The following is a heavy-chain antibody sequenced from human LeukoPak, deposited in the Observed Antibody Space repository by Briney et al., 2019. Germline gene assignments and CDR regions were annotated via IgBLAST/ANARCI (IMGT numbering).Heavy chain of an antibody. CDR1: GGSFSGYY. CDR2: INHSGST. D-gene: IGHD1-26*01. J-gene: IGHJ4*02. Sequence: SETLSLTCAVHGGSFSGYYWSWIRQPPGKGLEWIGEINHSGSTNYNPSLKSRVTISVDTSKNQFFLKLSSVTAADTAVYYCARHHPGLIVGTTAIDYWGQGTLVTVSS. CDR3: ARHHPGLIVGTTAIDY. V-gene: IGHV4-34*01.